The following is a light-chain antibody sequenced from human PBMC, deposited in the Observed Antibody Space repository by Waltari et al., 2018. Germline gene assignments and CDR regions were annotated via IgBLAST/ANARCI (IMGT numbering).Light chain of an antibody. CDR3: CSYTSTSTYV. CDR1: ISAIGRYNF. CDR2: EVS. V-gene: IGLV2-14*01. Sequence: QSALTQPASVSGTPGQSIAISCTGSISAIGRYNFFSWYQHHTGTAPKLIIYEVSKRPSGVSLRFAGSKSGSTASLTISGLQAEDETTYYCCSYTSTSTYVFGNGTKVAVL. J-gene: IGLJ1*01.